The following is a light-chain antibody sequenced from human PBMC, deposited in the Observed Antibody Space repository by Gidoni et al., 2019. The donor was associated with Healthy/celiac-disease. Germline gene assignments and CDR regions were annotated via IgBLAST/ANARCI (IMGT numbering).Light chain of an antibody. CDR1: NLGSKD. V-gene: IGLV3-9*01. CDR2: RDR. J-gene: IGLJ2*01. Sequence: SYELTQPLSVSVALGQTARITCGGNNLGSKDVPWYQQKPGQAPVLVIYRDRNRPSGIPERFSGSNSGNTATLTISRAQAGDEADYYCQVWDSSTYVVFGGGTNLTVL. CDR3: QVWDSSTYVV.